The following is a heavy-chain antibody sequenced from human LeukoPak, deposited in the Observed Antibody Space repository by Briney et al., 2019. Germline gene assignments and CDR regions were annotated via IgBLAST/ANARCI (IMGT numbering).Heavy chain of an antibody. CDR3: ANPDYYGSGSEP. Sequence: GGSLRLSCAASGFTFSNYWMHWVRQAPGKGPVWVSRINSDGSSTSYADSVKGRFTISRDNSKNTLYLQMNSLRAEDTAVYYCANPDYYGSGSEPWGQGTLVTVSS. V-gene: IGHV3-74*01. D-gene: IGHD3-10*01. CDR2: INSDGSST. CDR1: GFTFSNYW. J-gene: IGHJ5*02.